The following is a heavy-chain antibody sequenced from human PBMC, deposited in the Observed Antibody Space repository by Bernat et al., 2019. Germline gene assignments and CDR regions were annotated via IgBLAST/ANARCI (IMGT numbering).Heavy chain of an antibody. CDR3: ARKTPPEYDAVDY. Sequence: QLQLQESGPGLVKPSETLSLTCTVSGGSISSSSYYWGWIRQPPGKGLEWIGSIYYSGSTYYNPSLKSRVTISVDTSKNQFSLKLSSVTAADTAVYYCARKTPPEYDAVDYWGQGTLVTVSS. CDR1: GGSISSSSYY. V-gene: IGHV4-39*01. CDR2: IYYSGST. J-gene: IGHJ4*02. D-gene: IGHD6-6*01.